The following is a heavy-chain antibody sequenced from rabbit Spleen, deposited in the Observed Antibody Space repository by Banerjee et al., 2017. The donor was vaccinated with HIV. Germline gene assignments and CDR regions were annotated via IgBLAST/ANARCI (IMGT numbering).Heavy chain of an antibody. CDR3: ATYVDYDGDFNL. CDR2: IDTGFGGTT. Sequence: QSLEESGGDLVKPGASLTLTCTASGFSFSAGYYMCWVRQAPGKGLEWIACIDTGFGGTTYYASWAKGRFTISKTSSTTVTLQMTSLTAADTATYFCATYVDYDGDFNLWGQGTLVTVS. J-gene: IGHJ4*01. V-gene: IGHV1S40*01. D-gene: IGHD2-1*01. CDR1: GFSFSAGYY.